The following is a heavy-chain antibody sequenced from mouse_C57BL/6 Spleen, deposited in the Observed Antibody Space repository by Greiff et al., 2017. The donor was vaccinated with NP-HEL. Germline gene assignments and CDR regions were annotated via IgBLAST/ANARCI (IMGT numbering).Heavy chain of an antibody. J-gene: IGHJ4*01. CDR3: AKYVGDYYDMDD. CDR2: INPSSGYT. Sequence: VQLQQPGAELAKPGASVKLSCKASGYTFTSYWMHWVKQRPGQGLEWIGYINPSSGYTNYNQKFKDKATLTADKSSSTAYMQLSSLTYEDAAVYYCAKYVGDYYDMDDWGQGTSVTVSS. CDR1: GYTFTSYW. D-gene: IGHD5-1-1*01. V-gene: IGHV1-7*01.